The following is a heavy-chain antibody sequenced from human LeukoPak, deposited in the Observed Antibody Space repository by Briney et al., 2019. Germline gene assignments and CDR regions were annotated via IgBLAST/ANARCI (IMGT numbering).Heavy chain of an antibody. Sequence: SETLSLTCTVSGGSISSSSAYWGWIRQPPGKGLEWIGSIYYSKNTYYSPSLKSRVTISADTSKNQFPLTLGSVSATDTAVYYCVSPRGLSYGYFDYWGQGTLVTVSS. CDR3: VSPRGLSYGYFDY. J-gene: IGHJ4*02. CDR1: GGSISSSSAY. CDR2: IYYSKNT. D-gene: IGHD5-18*01. V-gene: IGHV4-39*01.